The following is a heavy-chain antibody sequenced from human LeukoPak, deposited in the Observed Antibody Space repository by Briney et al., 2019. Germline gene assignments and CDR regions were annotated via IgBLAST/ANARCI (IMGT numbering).Heavy chain of an antibody. CDR1: GYSFTNYW. CDR3: ATGASKVTTDFANY. CDR2: IDPSDSYT. Sequence: GESLKISCKGSGYSFTNYWVSWVRQMPGKGLEWMGRIDPSDSYTKYSPSFEGHVTISVDKSISTAFLQWNSLKASDSAMYYCATGASKVTTDFANYWGQGTQVAVSS. J-gene: IGHJ4*02. V-gene: IGHV5-10-1*01. D-gene: IGHD4-17*01.